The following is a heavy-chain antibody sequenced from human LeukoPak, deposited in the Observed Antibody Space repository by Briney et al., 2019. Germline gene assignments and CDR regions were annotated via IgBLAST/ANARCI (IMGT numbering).Heavy chain of an antibody. V-gene: IGHV3-74*01. CDR2: INGDGSST. Sequence: GGSLRLSCAASGFAFNTYWMHWVRQAPGTGLVWASRINGDGSSTSYADFVKGRFTISRDNAKNTLHLQMNSLRAEETAIYYCARDLGMGRYYDFWSGYLDYYYGMDVWGQGTTVTVSS. CDR1: GFAFNTYW. D-gene: IGHD3-3*01. CDR3: ARDLGMGRYYDFWSGYLDYYYGMDV. J-gene: IGHJ6*02.